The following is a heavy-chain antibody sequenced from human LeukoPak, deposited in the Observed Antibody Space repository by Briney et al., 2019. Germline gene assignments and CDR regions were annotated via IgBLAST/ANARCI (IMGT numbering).Heavy chain of an antibody. CDR2: IYYSGST. D-gene: IGHD6-19*01. V-gene: IGHV4-59*08. J-gene: IGHJ4*02. Sequence: KPSETLSLTCTVSGGSISIYYWSWIRQPPGKGLEWIGYIYYSGSTNYNPSLRSRVTISVDTSKNQFSLKLNSVTAADTAVYYCARHGYDSSGWHYFDYWGQGTLVTVSS. CDR3: ARHGYDSSGWHYFDY. CDR1: GGSISIYY.